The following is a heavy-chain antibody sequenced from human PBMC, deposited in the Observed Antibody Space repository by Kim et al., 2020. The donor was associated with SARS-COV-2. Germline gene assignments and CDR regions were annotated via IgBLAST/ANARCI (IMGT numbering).Heavy chain of an antibody. CDR2: IYYSGST. Sequence: SETLSLTCTVSGGSIGSYYWSWIRQPPGKGLEWIGYIYYSGSTNYNPSLKSRVTISVDTSKNQFSLKLSSVTAADTAVYYCARAHYYDSSGYSYWGQGTL. CDR1: GGSIGSYY. CDR3: ARAHYYDSSGYSY. V-gene: IGHV4-59*01. J-gene: IGHJ4*02. D-gene: IGHD3-22*01.